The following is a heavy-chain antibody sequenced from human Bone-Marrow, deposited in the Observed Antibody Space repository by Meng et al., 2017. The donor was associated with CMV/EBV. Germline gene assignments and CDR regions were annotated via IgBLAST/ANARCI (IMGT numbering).Heavy chain of an antibody. V-gene: IGHV3-74*01. Sequence: GGSLRLSCAASGFTFSSYWMHWVRQAPGKGLVWVSRINSDGSSTSYADSVKGRFTISRDNSKNTLYLQMNSLRAEDTAVYYCARETYCSSTSCYIRSPYTIYYYGMDVWGQGTTVTVSS. D-gene: IGHD2-2*02. CDR2: INSDGSST. CDR1: GFTFSSYW. J-gene: IGHJ6*02. CDR3: ARETYCSSTSCYIRSPYTIYYYGMDV.